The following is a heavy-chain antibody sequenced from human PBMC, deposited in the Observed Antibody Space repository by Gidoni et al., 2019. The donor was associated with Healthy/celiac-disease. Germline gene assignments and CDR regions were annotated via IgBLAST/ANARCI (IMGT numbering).Heavy chain of an antibody. Sequence: QVQLQESGPGLEKPSETLSLTCTVSGYSISSGYYWGWIRQPPGKGLEWIGSSYHSGSTYYNPSLKSRVTISVDTSKTQFSLKLSSVTAADTAVYYCASGRTSGYPAWFDPWGQGTLVTVSS. D-gene: IGHD3-10*01. V-gene: IGHV4-38-2*02. CDR3: ASGRTSGYPAWFDP. J-gene: IGHJ5*02. CDR1: GYSISSGYY. CDR2: SYHSGST.